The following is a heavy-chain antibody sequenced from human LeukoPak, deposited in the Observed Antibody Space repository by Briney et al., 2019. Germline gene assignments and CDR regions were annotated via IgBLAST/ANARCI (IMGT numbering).Heavy chain of an antibody. Sequence: SETLSLTCTVSGGSISSYYWGWIRQPAGKGLEWIGRIYTSGSTYYNPSLKSRVTISVDTSKNQFSLKLRSVTAADTAVYYCARVLYYYYYHMDVWGKGTTVTVSS. CDR1: GGSISSYY. CDR3: ARVLYYYYYHMDV. J-gene: IGHJ6*03. CDR2: IYTSGST. V-gene: IGHV4-4*07.